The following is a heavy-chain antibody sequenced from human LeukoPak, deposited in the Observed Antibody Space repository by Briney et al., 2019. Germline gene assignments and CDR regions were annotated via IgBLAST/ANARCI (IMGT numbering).Heavy chain of an antibody. D-gene: IGHD3-10*02. Sequence: GGSLRLSCAASGFTFSTYWMSWVRQAPGKGLEWVANINQDGSEKYYVDSVKGRFTISRDNGKTSLYLQMNSLRAEDTAVYYCAELGITMIGGVWGKGTTVTISS. CDR2: INQDGSEK. CDR1: GFTFSTYW. CDR3: AELGITMIGGV. J-gene: IGHJ6*04. V-gene: IGHV3-7*01.